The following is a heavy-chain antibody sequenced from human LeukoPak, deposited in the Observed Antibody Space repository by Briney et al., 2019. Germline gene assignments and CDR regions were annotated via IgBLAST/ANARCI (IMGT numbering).Heavy chain of an antibody. V-gene: IGHV4-59*01. CDR3: ARDPPREYCSGGSCYSYFDY. D-gene: IGHD2-15*01. CDR2: IYYSGST. Sequence: SETLSLTCTVSGGSINSYYWSWIRQPPGKGLEWIGYIYYSGSTHYNPSLKSRATISVDTSKNVFSLKLSSVTAADTAVYYCARDPPREYCSGGSCYSYFDYWGQGTLVTVSS. CDR1: GGSINSYY. J-gene: IGHJ4*02.